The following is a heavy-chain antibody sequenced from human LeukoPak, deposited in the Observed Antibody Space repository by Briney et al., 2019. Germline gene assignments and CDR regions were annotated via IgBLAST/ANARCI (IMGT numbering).Heavy chain of an antibody. Sequence: GGSLRLSCAASGFTFSIYWMSWVRQAPGKGLEWVASINQDGSEKYYVDSVKGRCTISRDNAKTSLYLQMSSLRAEDAAVYYCAKDATRTSGWYYFDHWGQGTLVTVSS. CDR1: GFTFSIYW. V-gene: IGHV3-7*05. CDR2: INQDGSEK. J-gene: IGHJ4*02. D-gene: IGHD6-19*01. CDR3: AKDATRTSGWYYFDH.